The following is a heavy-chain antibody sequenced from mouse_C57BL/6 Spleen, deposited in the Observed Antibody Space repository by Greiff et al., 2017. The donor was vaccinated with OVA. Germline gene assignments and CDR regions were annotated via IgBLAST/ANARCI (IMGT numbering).Heavy chain of an antibody. CDR3: GRGVTYYGSSYGYFDY. V-gene: IGHV5-17*01. CDR1: GFTFSDYG. Sequence: EVQVVESGGGLVKPGGSLKLSCAASGFTFSDYGMHWVRQAPEKGLEWVAYISSGSSTIYYADTVKGRFTISRDNAKNTLFLQMTSLRSEDTAMYYCGRGVTYYGSSYGYFDYWGQGTTLTVSS. D-gene: IGHD1-1*01. CDR2: ISSGSSTI. J-gene: IGHJ2*01.